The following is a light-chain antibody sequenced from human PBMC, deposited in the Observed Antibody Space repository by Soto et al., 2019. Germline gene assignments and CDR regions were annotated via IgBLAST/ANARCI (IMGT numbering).Light chain of an antibody. J-gene: IGKJ5*01. Sequence: DVQRSQSPSSLSASVGYRVTITGRASQSISSYLNWYQQKPGKAPKLLIYAASSLQSGVPSRFSGSGSGTDFTLTISSLQPEDFATYYCQQYNSYPITFGQGTRVEIK. CDR2: AAS. CDR1: QSISSY. V-gene: IGKV1-39*01. CDR3: QQYNSYPIT.